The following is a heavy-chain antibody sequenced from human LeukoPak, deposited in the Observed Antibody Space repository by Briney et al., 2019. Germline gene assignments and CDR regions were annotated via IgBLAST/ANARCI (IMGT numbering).Heavy chain of an antibody. J-gene: IGHJ6*03. CDR3: ARGRDYYGSGSSSSYYYYMDV. CDR1: GYTFTSYG. CDR2: IIPIFGTA. D-gene: IGHD3-10*01. V-gene: IGHV1-69*13. Sequence: SVKVSCKASGYTFTSYGISWVRQAPGQGLEWMGGIIPIFGTANYAQKFQGRVTITADESTSTAYMELSSLRSEGTAVYYCARGRDYYGSGSSSSYYYYMDVWGKGTTVTVSS.